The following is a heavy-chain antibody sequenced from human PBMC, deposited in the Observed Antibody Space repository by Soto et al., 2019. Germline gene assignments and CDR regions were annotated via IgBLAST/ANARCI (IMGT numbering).Heavy chain of an antibody. CDR3: GGQDYGAKGDFFGK. D-gene: IGHD4-17*01. J-gene: IGHJ4*02. CDR2: IYYIGNT. Sequence: QLQLQESGSGLVKPSETLSLTCIVSNGSISSRSSYWGWIRQTPGKGLEWIGSIYYIGNTYYNPSLKRPVTISIGTAKNQFPLKMNSVTAAETAVYFCGGQDYGAKGDFFGKWGQGALVNGSS. CDR1: NGSISSRSSY. V-gene: IGHV4-39*01.